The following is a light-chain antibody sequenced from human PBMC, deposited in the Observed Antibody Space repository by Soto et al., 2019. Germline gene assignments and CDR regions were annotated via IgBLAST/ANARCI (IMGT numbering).Light chain of an antibody. V-gene: IGKV3-15*01. CDR3: QQYNNWPPPWT. Sequence: EIVMTQSPATLSVSPGERATLSCRASQSVSSNLAWYQQKPGQAPRLLIYDASTRATGIPARFSGSGSGTEFTLTISSLQSEDFAVYYCQQYNNWPPPWTFGQGTKVEIK. J-gene: IGKJ1*01. CDR1: QSVSSN. CDR2: DAS.